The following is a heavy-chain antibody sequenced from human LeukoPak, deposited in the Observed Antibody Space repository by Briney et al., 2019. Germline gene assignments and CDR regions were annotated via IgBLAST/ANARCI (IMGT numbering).Heavy chain of an antibody. Sequence: PGGALRLSFAASRLTFSSNSMNGVRQAPGKGLEGVSSINRSSDYIFYADSLKGRFNTSRDNAKNSLYLQMNSLRAEDTAVYYCARVYYGSGSPRHFDYWGQGTLVTVSS. CDR2: INRSSDYI. CDR1: RLTFSSNS. J-gene: IGHJ4*02. CDR3: ARVYYGSGSPRHFDY. D-gene: IGHD3-10*01. V-gene: IGHV3-21*04.